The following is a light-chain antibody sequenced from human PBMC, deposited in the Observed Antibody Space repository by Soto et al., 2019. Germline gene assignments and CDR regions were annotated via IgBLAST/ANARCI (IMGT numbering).Light chain of an antibody. Sequence: EIVLTQTSGTLSLSPGERGTLSCRASQSVPSNYLAWYQQKPGQAPRLLIYGASNRVTGIPDRFSGSGSGTDFTLTISRLEPEDFAVYYCHHYSSSQATFGQGTKVEVK. CDR2: GAS. CDR3: HHYSSSQAT. J-gene: IGKJ1*01. CDR1: QSVPSNY. V-gene: IGKV3-20*01.